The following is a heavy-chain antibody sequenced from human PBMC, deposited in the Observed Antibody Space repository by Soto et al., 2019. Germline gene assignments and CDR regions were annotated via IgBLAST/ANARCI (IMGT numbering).Heavy chain of an antibody. CDR2: TSAYNGHT. CDR1: GYTFDTYG. Sequence: QGQLVQSGSEVKRPGASVRVYCKSSGYTFDTYGISWVRQAPGQGLELMGWTSAYNGHTDYAQRFQGRVTMTTYTSTISVSMELRGLRSDDTAVYYCARGRTWGACDFDFWGQGTLVTVSS. CDR3: ARGRTWGACDFDF. D-gene: IGHD3-16*01. V-gene: IGHV1-18*01. J-gene: IGHJ4*02.